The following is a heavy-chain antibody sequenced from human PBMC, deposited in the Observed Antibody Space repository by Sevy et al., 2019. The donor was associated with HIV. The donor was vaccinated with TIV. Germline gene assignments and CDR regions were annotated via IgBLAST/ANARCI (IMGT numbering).Heavy chain of an antibody. J-gene: IGHJ4*02. Sequence: SETLSLTCIVSGGSISSYYWSWIRQPPGKGLEWIGYIYYSGSTNYNPSLKSRVTISVDRSKNQFSLKLSSVTAADTAVYYCARLFGFVARPNYFDYWGQGTLVTVSS. CDR1: GGSISSYY. D-gene: IGHD6-6*01. CDR3: ARLFGFVARPNYFDY. CDR2: IYYSGST. V-gene: IGHV4-59*13.